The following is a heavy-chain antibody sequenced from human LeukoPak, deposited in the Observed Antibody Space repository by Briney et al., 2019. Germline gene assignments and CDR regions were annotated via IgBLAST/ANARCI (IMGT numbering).Heavy chain of an antibody. J-gene: IGHJ5*02. CDR1: GDTFDNDW. Sequence: PGESLQISCQGSGDTFDNDWIAWVRQLPGKGLEWMGIVYPDASKTKYNPSFQGQVTISADKSTTTAYLQWSSLRASDTAIYYCARQMGGTTSVNWFDPWGQGTLVTVSS. D-gene: IGHD1-1*01. V-gene: IGHV5-51*01. CDR2: VYPDASKT. CDR3: ARQMGGTTSVNWFDP.